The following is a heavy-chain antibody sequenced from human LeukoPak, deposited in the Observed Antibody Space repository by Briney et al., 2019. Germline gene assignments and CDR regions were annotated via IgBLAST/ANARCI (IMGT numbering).Heavy chain of an antibody. D-gene: IGHD1-26*01. J-gene: IGHJ4*02. V-gene: IGHV3-30-3*01. CDR3: ARAEGIVGATTED. CDR2: ISYDGSNK. CDR1: GFTFSSYA. Sequence: GGSLRLSCAASGFTFSSYAMHWVRQAPGKGQEWVAVISYDGSNKYYADSVKGRFTISRDNSKNTLYLQMNSLRAEDTAVYYCARAEGIVGATTEDWGQGTLVTVSS.